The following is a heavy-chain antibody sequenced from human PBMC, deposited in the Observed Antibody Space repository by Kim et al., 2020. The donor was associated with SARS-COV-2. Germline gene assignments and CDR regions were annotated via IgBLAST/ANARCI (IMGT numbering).Heavy chain of an antibody. D-gene: IGHD2-21*01. V-gene: IGHV3-23*03. J-gene: IGHJ4*02. CDR3: AKAPFETVAPYFDY. Sequence: AHSLVGRFTISRDNSKNTLYLQMNNVRAEDTAIYYCAKAPFETVAPYFDYWGQGTLVTVSS.